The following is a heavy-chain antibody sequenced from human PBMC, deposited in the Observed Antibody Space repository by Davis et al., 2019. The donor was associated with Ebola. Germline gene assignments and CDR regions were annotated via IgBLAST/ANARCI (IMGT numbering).Heavy chain of an antibody. CDR1: GYTFTSYA. CDR2: INAGNGNT. J-gene: IGHJ4*02. V-gene: IGHV1-3*01. D-gene: IGHD6-13*01. Sequence: ASVKVSCKASGYTFTSYAMHWVRQAPGQRLEWMGWINAGNGNTKYSQKFQGRVTITRDTSTSTVYMELSSLRSEDTAVYYCAREDSSSWYGIDYWGQGTLVTVSS. CDR3: AREDSSSWYGIDY.